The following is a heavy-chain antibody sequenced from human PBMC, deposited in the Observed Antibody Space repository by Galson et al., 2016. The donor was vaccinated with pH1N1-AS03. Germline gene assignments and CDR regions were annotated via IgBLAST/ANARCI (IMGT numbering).Heavy chain of an antibody. Sequence: SETLSLTCTVSGGSLTDYQWSWIRQSPGKGLEWIGEISHSGQITDYNPSLKSRVSISVDTSKDQFSLNLSSMTAADAAVYYCARGNPFLGSSWYEDSWGQGTLVIVSS. V-gene: IGHV4-34*01. CDR1: GGSLTDYQ. CDR2: ISHSGQIT. CDR3: ARGNPFLGSSWYEDS. J-gene: IGHJ4*02. D-gene: IGHD6-13*01.